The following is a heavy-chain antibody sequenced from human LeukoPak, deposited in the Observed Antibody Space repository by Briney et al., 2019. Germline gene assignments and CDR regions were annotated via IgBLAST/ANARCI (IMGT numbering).Heavy chain of an antibody. CDR3: ARDASMIVVVSHAFDI. J-gene: IGHJ3*02. V-gene: IGHV3-30*02. D-gene: IGHD3-22*01. CDR2: TRYDEDNK. CDR1: GFTFSSYG. Sequence: GGSLRLSCAASGFTFSSYGMNWVRQAPGKGLEWVAFTRYDEDNKYYADSVKGRFTISRDNSKNTLYLQMNSLRAEDTAVYYCARDASMIVVVSHAFDIWGQGTMVTVSS.